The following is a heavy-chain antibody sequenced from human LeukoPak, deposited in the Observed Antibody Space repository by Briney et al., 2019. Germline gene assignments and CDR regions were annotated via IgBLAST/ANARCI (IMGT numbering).Heavy chain of an antibody. CDR1: GFTFDDYA. CDR3: AKRGDGGHKSLEY. Sequence: PGGSLRLSCAASGFTFDDYAMHWVRQAPGKGLEWVSGISWNSGSIGYADSVKGRFTISRDNAKNTLYLQMNSLKTEDTAVYYCAKRGDGGHKSLEYWGQGTLVIVSS. D-gene: IGHD3-16*01. CDR2: ISWNSGSI. V-gene: IGHV3-9*01. J-gene: IGHJ4*02.